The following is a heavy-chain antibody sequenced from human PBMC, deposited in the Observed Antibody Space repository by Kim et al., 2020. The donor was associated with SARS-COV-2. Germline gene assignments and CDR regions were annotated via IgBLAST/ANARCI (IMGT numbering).Heavy chain of an antibody. J-gene: IGHJ6*04. Sequence: GGSLRLSCAASGFTVSSYGMHWVRQAPGKGLEWVALISCDGSTKYYADSVKGRFTISRDNSKKTLYLQMNSLRAEDTAAYYCAKARRGVVAAAMGMDVWGKGTPVTVSS. D-gene: IGHD2-2*01. CDR1: GFTVSSYG. CDR2: ISCDGSTK. V-gene: IGHV3-30*18. CDR3: AKARRGVVAAAMGMDV.